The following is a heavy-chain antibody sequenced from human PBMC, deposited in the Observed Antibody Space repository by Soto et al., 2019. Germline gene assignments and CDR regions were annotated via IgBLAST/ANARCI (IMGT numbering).Heavy chain of an antibody. D-gene: IGHD6-6*01. CDR1: GVTFSSFS. V-gene: IGHV3-21*01. J-gene: IGHJ6*03. CDR2: ILSSGASI. CDR3: ARDSGEQLVLRGFYYYYMDV. Sequence: EVQLVESGGGLVKPGGSLRLSCAASGVTFSSFSFNWVRQAPGKGLEWVSFILSSGASIYYADSVKGRFTISRDNAKNSLYLQMNSLKDEDTAVYYCARDSGEQLVLRGFYYYYMDVWGKVTAVTFSS.